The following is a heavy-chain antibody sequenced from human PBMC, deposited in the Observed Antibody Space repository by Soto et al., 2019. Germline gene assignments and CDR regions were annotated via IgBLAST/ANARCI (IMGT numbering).Heavy chain of an antibody. D-gene: IGHD3-9*01. CDR2: ISGSGGSK. J-gene: IGHJ3*02. Sequence: EVQLLESGGGLVQPGGSLRLSCAASGFTFRSYAMSWVRQAPGKGLEWVSAISGSGGSKYYADSVKGRFTISRDNSNNPHQLQMNSQRAENTAVYYCAYQETGYCHRDAFDIWGQGTLVTVSS. V-gene: IGHV3-23*01. CDR1: GFTFRSYA. CDR3: AYQETGYCHRDAFDI.